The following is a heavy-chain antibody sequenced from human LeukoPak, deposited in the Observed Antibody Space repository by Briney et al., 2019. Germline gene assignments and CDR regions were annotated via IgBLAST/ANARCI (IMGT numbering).Heavy chain of an antibody. Sequence: ASVKVSCKASGYIFTSYGINWVRQAPGQGLEWMGWISAHNGNTNYAQKFQGRVTMTTDASTSTAYMELRSLRSDDTAVYYCARWVPFCDYWGQGTLVTVSS. CDR1: GYIFTSYG. J-gene: IGHJ4*02. CDR3: ARWVPFCDY. D-gene: IGHD3-3*02. V-gene: IGHV1-18*01. CDR2: ISAHNGNT.